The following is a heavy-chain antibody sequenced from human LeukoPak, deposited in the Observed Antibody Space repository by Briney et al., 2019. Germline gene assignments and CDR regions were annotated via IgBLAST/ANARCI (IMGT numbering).Heavy chain of an antibody. V-gene: IGHV3-66*01. D-gene: IGHD3-10*01. CDR1: GFTVSSNY. Sequence: PGGSLRLSCAASGFTVSSNYMSWARQAPGKGLEWVSGIYTSGDTYYADSVKDRFTISRDNSKNTLYLQMNSLRAEDTAVYYCTKGLWAGVSAARDWGQGTLVTVSS. J-gene: IGHJ4*02. CDR3: TKGLWAGVSAARD. CDR2: IYTSGDT.